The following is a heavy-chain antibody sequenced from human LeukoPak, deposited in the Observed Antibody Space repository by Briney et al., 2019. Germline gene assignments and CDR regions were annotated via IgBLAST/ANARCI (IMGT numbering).Heavy chain of an antibody. CDR1: GGTFSSYT. D-gene: IGHD3-22*01. CDR3: ARAQDSSGYDAFDI. Sequence: SVKVSCKASGGTFSSYTISWVRQAPGQGLEWMGRIIPILGIANYAQKFQGRVTITADKSTSTAYMELSSLRSEDTAVYYCARAQDSSGYDAFDIWGQGTMVTVSS. CDR2: IIPILGIA. J-gene: IGHJ3*02. V-gene: IGHV1-69*02.